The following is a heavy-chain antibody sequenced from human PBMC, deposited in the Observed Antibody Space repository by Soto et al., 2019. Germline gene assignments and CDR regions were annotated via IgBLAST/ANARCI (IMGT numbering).Heavy chain of an antibody. D-gene: IGHD2-21*02. Sequence: GGSLRLSCAATGFTFSVYAMTWVRQAPGKGLEWVSAVTANGGSTYSADSVKGRFTISRDNSKNTLFLQMNSLRAEDTAVYYCASLGVGDWANYYYYYGMAVWGQGTTVPVSS. CDR1: GFTFSVYA. J-gene: IGHJ6*02. CDR2: VTANGGST. CDR3: ASLGVGDWANYYYYYGMAV. V-gene: IGHV3-23*01.